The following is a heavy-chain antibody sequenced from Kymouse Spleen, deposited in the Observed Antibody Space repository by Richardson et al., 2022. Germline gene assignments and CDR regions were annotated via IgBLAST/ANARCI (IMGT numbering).Heavy chain of an antibody. CDR1: GFTFSNAW. J-gene: IGHJ4*02. CDR3: TTEIGITGTHTGDY. V-gene: IGHV3-15*01. D-gene: IGHD1-7*01. CDR2: IKSKTDGGTT. Sequence: EVQLVESGGGLVKPGGSLRLSCAASGFTFSNAWMSWVRQAPGKGLEWVGRIKSKTDGGTTDYAAPVKGRFTISRDDSKNTLYLQMNSLKTEDTAVYYCTTEIGITGTHTGDYWGQGTLVTVSS.